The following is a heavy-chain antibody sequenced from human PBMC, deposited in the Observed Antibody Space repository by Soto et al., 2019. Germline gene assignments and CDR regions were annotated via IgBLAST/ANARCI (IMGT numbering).Heavy chain of an antibody. D-gene: IGHD3-9*01. V-gene: IGHV6-1*01. CDR1: GIRLSRTTAA. J-gene: IGHJ5*02. CDR3: AGTYYDILTGYSSSGP. CDR2: TYYRSKWYN. Sequence: SQTFSLTCAISGIRLSRTTAAWNWLGRPTSSGLEWLGRTYYRSKWYNDYAVSVKSRITINPDTSKNQFSLQLNSVTPEDTAVFYCAGTYYDILTGYSSSGPWGKGTLVTVSS.